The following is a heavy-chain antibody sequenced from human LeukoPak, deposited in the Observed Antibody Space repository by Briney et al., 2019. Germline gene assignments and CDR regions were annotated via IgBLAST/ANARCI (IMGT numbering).Heavy chain of an antibody. Sequence: PGGSLRLSCAASGFTFDDYAMHWVRQAPGKGLEWVSGISWNSGSIGYADSVKGRFTISRDNAKNSLYLQMNSLRAEDTALYYCAKGAGYSSLGYFDYWGQGTLVTVSS. V-gene: IGHV3-9*01. CDR1: GFTFDDYA. CDR2: ISWNSGSI. J-gene: IGHJ4*02. CDR3: AKGAGYSSLGYFDY. D-gene: IGHD3-22*01.